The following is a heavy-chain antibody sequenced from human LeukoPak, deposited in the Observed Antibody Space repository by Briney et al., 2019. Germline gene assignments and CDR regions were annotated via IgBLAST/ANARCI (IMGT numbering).Heavy chain of an antibody. CDR2: IYPGDSDT. Sequence: GESLKISCKGSGYSFTSYWIGWVRQMPGKGLEWMGIIYPGDSDTRYSPSFQGQVTISADKSISTAYLQWSSLKASDTAMYYCASNSGSKSGDYYYYYYMDVWGKGTTVTVSS. CDR1: GYSFTSYW. CDR3: ASNSGSKSGDYYYYYYMDV. V-gene: IGHV5-51*01. D-gene: IGHD3-10*01. J-gene: IGHJ6*03.